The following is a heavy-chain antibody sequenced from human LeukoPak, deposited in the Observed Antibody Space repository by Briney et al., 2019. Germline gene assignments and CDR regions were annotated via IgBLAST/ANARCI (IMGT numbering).Heavy chain of an antibody. CDR2: IKNSSSVT. CDR1: GFTFSVSS. J-gene: IGHJ4*02. Sequence: GRSLRLSCTTAGFTFSVSSMISVRQAPRAGLEWLSYIKNSSSVTSYADSVRGRFTTSRDNAKNSLCLQMNRLRTQQTGVDYCARVRRNGYCDYWGQGPLVTVSS. CDR3: ARVRRNGYCDY. V-gene: IGHV3-48*01. D-gene: IGHD2-8*01.